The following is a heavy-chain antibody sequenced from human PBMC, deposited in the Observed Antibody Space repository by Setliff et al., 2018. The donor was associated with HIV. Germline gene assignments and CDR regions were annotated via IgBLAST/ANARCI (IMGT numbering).Heavy chain of an antibody. J-gene: IGHJ3*02. CDR1: GFTFSSYA. Sequence: TGGSLRLSCTASGFTFSSYAMSWVRQAPGKGLEWVSGITGSGDNTYYADNVEGRFIISRDNSKNTLYLQMNSLRAEDTAVYCCARSKGHLYYDDDTGYVLRAFDIWGQGTMVTV. D-gene: IGHD3-22*01. CDR2: ITGSGDNT. CDR3: ARSKGHLYYDDDTGYVLRAFDI. V-gene: IGHV3-23*01.